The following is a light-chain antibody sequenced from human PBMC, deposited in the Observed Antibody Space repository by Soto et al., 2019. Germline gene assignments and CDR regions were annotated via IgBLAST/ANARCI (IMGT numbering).Light chain of an antibody. Sequence: QSVLTQPPSASGTPGQRVTISCSGSSSNIGSNTVNWYQQLPGTAPKLLIYSNNQRPSGVPDRFSGSKSGTSASLAISGLQCEDEADYYCAAWDDILNGYVFGTGTKVTVL. CDR3: AAWDDILNGYV. CDR1: SSNIGSNT. J-gene: IGLJ1*01. CDR2: SNN. V-gene: IGLV1-44*01.